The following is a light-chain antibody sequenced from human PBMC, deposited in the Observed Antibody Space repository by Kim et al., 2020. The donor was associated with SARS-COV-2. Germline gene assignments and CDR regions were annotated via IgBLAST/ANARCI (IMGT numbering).Light chain of an antibody. Sequence: SYELTQPPSVSVSPGQTASITCSGDKLGDKYACWYQQKPGQSPVLVIYQDIKRPSGIPERFSGSNSGNTATLTISGTQAMDEADYYCQAWDSSPVVFGEG. CDR2: QDI. CDR3: QAWDSSPVV. CDR1: KLGDKY. J-gene: IGLJ2*01. V-gene: IGLV3-1*01.